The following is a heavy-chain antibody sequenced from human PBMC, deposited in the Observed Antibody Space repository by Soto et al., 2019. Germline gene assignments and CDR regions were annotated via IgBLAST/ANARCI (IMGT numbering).Heavy chain of an antibody. Sequence: QVQLQESGPGLVKPFQTLSLTCTVSGGSITSDDSYWTWIRHRPGRGLEWIGYIYHSGSTYYNPCLNSRVIMSVDTSKTQFSLRVSSVTAADTAVYGCARERNDDILTGSVDYWGQGALVTVAS. D-gene: IGHD3-9*01. CDR3: ARERNDDILTGSVDY. J-gene: IGHJ4*02. CDR2: IYHSGST. V-gene: IGHV4-31*03. CDR1: GGSITSDDSY.